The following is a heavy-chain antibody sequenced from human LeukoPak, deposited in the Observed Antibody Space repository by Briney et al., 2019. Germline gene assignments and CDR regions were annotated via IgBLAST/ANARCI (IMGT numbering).Heavy chain of an antibody. D-gene: IGHD6-13*01. J-gene: IGHJ6*03. CDR3: ASRIERIAAAGMGSYYYYMDV. Sequence: ASVKVSCKASGYTFTSYGISWVRQAPGQGLEWMGWISAYNGNTNYAQKLQGRVTMTTDTSTSTAYMELRSLRSDDTAVYYCASRIERIAAAGMGSYYYYMDVWGKGTTVTVSS. V-gene: IGHV1-18*04. CDR1: GYTFTSYG. CDR2: ISAYNGNT.